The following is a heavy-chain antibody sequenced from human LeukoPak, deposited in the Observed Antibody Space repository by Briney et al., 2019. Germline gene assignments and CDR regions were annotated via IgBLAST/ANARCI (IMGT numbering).Heavy chain of an antibody. J-gene: IGHJ4*02. Sequence: ASSKDTCKASSGTICSYSRSCLRHQPGERLEWMVGIIPIFGTANYAQKFQGRVTITADESTSTAYMELSSLRSEDTAVYYCAAYLIAAAVGGPFDYWGQGTLVTVSS. V-gene: IGHV1-69*13. CDR2: IIPIFGTA. D-gene: IGHD6-13*01. CDR3: AAYLIAAAVGGPFDY. CDR1: SGTICSYS.